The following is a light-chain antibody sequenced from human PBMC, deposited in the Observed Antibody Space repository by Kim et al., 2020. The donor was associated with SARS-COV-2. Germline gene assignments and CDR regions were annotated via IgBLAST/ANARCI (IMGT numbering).Light chain of an antibody. Sequence: AYVGDGVHITCRASQDIANYLAWYQQKPGKVPKLLVYAASALKSGVPSRFSGRRSGTDFTLTISNLQPEDVATYYCQKYDSAPWTFGQGTKVDIK. J-gene: IGKJ1*01. CDR2: AAS. CDR1: QDIANY. V-gene: IGKV1-27*01. CDR3: QKYDSAPWT.